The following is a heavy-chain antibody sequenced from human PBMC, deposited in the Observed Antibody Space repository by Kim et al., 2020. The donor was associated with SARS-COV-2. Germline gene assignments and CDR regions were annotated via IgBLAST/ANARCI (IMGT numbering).Heavy chain of an antibody. V-gene: IGHV3-30-3*01. CDR1: GFTFSSYA. CDR2: ISYDGSNK. CDR3: LHRPAVAGVFDY. J-gene: IGHJ4*02. Sequence: GGSLRLSCAASGFTFSSYAMHWVRQAPGKGLEWVAVISYDGSNKYYADSVKGRFTISRDNSKNTLYLQMNSLRAEDTAVYYCLHRPAVAGVFDYWGQGTLVTVS. D-gene: IGHD6-19*01.